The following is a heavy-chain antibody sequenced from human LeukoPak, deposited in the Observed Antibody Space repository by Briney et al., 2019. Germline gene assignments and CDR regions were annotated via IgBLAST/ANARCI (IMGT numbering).Heavy chain of an antibody. CDR1: GGSISSYD. D-gene: IGHD6-13*01. Sequence: SETLSLTCTVSGGSISSYDRSWIRQPAGKGLEWIGRIYTRGSTNYNPSLKSRVSMSVDTSKKQFSLKLSSVTAADTAVYYCARLSSSWYQGWYFDLWGRGTLVTVSS. V-gene: IGHV4-4*07. J-gene: IGHJ2*01. CDR2: IYTRGST. CDR3: ARLSSSWYQGWYFDL.